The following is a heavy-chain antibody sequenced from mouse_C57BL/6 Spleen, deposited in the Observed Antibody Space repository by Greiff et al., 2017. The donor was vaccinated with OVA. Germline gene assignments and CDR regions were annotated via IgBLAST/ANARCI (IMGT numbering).Heavy chain of an antibody. CDR2: ISSGSSTI. D-gene: IGHD1-1*01. V-gene: IGHV5-17*01. CDR1: GFTFSDYG. J-gene: IGHJ4*01. Sequence: EVQRVESGGGLVKPGGSLKLSCAASGFTFSDYGMHWVRQAPEKGLEWVAYISSGSSTIYYADTVKGRFTISRDNAKNTLFLQMTSLRSEDTAMYYCASPGSSIYYAMDYWGQGTSVTVSS. CDR3: ASPGSSIYYAMDY.